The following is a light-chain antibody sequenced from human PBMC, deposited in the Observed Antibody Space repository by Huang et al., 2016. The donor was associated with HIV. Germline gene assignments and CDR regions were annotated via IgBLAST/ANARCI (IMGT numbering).Light chain of an antibody. V-gene: IGKV1-5*03. CDR1: QSISDW. J-gene: IGKJ2*01. CDR2: KAS. Sequence: DIQMTQSPSTLSASLGDRVTITCRASQSISDWLAWYQQKPGKAPPRLIYKASILETGVPSRFTGSGSGTEFTLTISSLQPDDVATYYCQQYNSVLTFGQGTKLEIK. CDR3: QQYNSVLT.